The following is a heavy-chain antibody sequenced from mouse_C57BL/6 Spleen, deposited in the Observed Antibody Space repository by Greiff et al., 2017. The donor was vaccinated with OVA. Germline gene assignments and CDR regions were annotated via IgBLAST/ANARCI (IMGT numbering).Heavy chain of an antibody. Sequence: EVQGVESGGDLVKPGGSLKLSCAASGFTFSSYGMSWVRQTPDKRLEWVATISSGGSYTYYPDSVKGRFTISRDNAKNTLYLQMSSLKSEDTAMYYCARHGADSNYDYWGQGTTLTVSS. D-gene: IGHD2-5*01. CDR2: ISSGGSYT. CDR3: ARHGADSNYDY. J-gene: IGHJ2*01. V-gene: IGHV5-6*01. CDR1: GFTFSSYG.